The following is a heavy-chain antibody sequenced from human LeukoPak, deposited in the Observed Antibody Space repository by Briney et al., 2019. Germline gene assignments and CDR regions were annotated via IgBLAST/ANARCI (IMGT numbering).Heavy chain of an antibody. D-gene: IGHD6-25*01. V-gene: IGHV4-59*08. CDR3: ARRSYSSGFYHFDY. CDR1: GVSITSYY. J-gene: IGHJ4*02. CDR2: IYYSGST. Sequence: PSETLSLTCTVSGVSITSYYWSWIRQSPGKGLEWIGYIYYSGSTNYNPSLKSRVTISVDTSKNQFSLKLSSVTAADTAVYYCARRSYSSGFYHFDYWGQGTLVTVSS.